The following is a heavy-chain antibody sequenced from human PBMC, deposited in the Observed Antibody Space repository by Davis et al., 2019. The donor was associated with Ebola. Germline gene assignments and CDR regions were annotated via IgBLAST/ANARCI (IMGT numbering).Heavy chain of an antibody. CDR1: GGSFSGYY. Sequence: SETLSLTCAVYGGSFSGYYWSWIRQPPGKGLEWIGEINHSGSTNYNPSLKSRVTISVDTSKNQFSLKLSSVTAADTAVYYCARVRKYQLLSLDYWGQGTLVTVSS. J-gene: IGHJ4*02. CDR3: ARVRKYQLLSLDY. CDR2: INHSGST. V-gene: IGHV4-34*01. D-gene: IGHD2-2*01.